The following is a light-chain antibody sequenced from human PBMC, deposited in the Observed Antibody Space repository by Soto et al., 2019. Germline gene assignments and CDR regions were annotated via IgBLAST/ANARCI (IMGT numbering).Light chain of an antibody. CDR2: KAS. V-gene: IGKV1-5*03. J-gene: IGKJ3*01. CDR3: QQSNNYAFT. CDR1: QSISSW. Sequence: DIQMTQSPSTLSASVGDRVNITCRASQSISSWLAWYQQKAGEAPKLLMYKASTLDSGVPSRFSGSGSGTEFTLTISSLQPEDFATYYCQQSNNYAFTFGPGTKVDFK.